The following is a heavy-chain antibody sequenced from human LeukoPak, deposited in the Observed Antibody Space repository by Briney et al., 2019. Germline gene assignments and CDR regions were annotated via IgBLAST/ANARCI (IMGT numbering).Heavy chain of an antibody. D-gene: IGHD3-3*01. CDR3: APLDFWVPST. CDR2: FDPEYGET. J-gene: IGHJ5*02. V-gene: IGHV1-24*01. Sequence: GSSVKVSCKVSGYTLNELSIHWVRQAAGKGLEWRGGFDPEYGETVYAPKFQGRVTMAEDTSTDTAYMELSSLRSEDTAVYYCAPLDFWVPSTWGQGTLVTVSS. CDR1: GYTLNELS.